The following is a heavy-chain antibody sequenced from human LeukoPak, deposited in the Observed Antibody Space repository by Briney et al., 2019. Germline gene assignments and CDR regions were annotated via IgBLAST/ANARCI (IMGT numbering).Heavy chain of an antibody. CDR1: GYTFTSYG. Sequence: GASVKVSCKASGYTFTSYGISWVRQAPGQGLEWMGWTSAYNGNTNYAQKLQGRVTMTTDTSTSTAYMELRSLRSDDTAVYYCARGAGYCSGGSCYKNWFDPWGQGTLVTVSS. CDR3: ARGAGYCSGGSCYKNWFDP. V-gene: IGHV1-18*01. D-gene: IGHD2-15*01. CDR2: TSAYNGNT. J-gene: IGHJ5*02.